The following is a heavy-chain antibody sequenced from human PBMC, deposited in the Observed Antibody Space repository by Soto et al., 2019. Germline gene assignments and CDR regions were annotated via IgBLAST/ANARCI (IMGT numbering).Heavy chain of an antibody. CDR3: ARISSVDPYGYVNGGLGV. CDR1: GGSIRSYY. J-gene: IGHJ6*02. V-gene: IGHV4-59*01. CDR2: FYHSGNS. D-gene: IGHD5-18*01. Sequence: KTSETLSLTCSVSGGSIRSYYWSWIRQSPEKGLEWIGYFYHSGNSNYNPSLKSRVTISVDTSKNQLPLSLRSVTAADTAVYFCARISSVDPYGYVNGGLGVWGQGTTVTVSS.